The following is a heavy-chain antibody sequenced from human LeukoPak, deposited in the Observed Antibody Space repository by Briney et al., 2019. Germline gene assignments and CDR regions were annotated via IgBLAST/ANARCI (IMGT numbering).Heavy chain of an antibody. V-gene: IGHV3-30*03. D-gene: IGHD2-15*01. Sequence: GRSLRLSCAASGFTFSSYGMHWVRQAPGKGLEWVAVISYDGSNKYYADSVKGRFTISRDNSKNTLYLQMNSLRAEDTAVYYCARDQDIDYWGQGTLVTVSS. J-gene: IGHJ4*02. CDR2: ISYDGSNK. CDR1: GFTFSSYG. CDR3: ARDQDIDY.